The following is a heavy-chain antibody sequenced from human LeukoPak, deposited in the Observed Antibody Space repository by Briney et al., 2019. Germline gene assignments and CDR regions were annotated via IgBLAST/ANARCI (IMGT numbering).Heavy chain of an antibody. J-gene: IGHJ4*02. V-gene: IGHV3-53*01. CDR3: ARRAGAYSHPYDY. Sequence: GGSLRLSCTVSGFTVSSNSMGWVRQAPGKGLEWVSFIYSDNTHYSDSVKGRFTISRDNSKNTLYLQMNSLRAEDTAVYYCARRAGAYSHPYDYWGQGTLVTVSS. CDR1: GFTVSSNS. CDR2: IYSDNT. D-gene: IGHD4/OR15-4a*01.